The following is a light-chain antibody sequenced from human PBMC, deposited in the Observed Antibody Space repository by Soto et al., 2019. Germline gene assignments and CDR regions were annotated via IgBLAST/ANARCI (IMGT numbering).Light chain of an antibody. CDR1: SSDVGRYNY. CDR3: SSYAGRANI. Sequence: QSALTQPPSASGSPGQSVTISCTGTSSDVGRYNYVTWLQQHPGKAPKVMIYEVTKRPSGVPDRFSGSKSGNTASLTVSGLQAEDEADYYCSSYAGRANIFGGGTKLTVL. CDR2: EVT. J-gene: IGLJ2*01. V-gene: IGLV2-8*01.